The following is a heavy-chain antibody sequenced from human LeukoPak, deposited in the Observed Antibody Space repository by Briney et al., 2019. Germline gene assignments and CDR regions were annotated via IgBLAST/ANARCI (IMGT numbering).Heavy chain of an antibody. Sequence: PGGSLRLSCAASGFTFSSYSMNWVRQAPGKGLEWVSSISSSSSYIYYADSVKGRFTISRDNAKNSLYLQMNSLRAEDTAVYYCARGAVAVAGCLDYWGQGTLVTVSS. V-gene: IGHV3-21*01. CDR3: ARGAVAVAGCLDY. CDR1: GFTFSSYS. J-gene: IGHJ4*02. CDR2: ISSSSSYI. D-gene: IGHD6-19*01.